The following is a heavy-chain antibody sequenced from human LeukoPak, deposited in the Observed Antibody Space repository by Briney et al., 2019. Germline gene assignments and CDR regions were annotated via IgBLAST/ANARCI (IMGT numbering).Heavy chain of an antibody. CDR3: ARGHSSSWGGFDY. Sequence: PGGSLRLSCAASGFTFSDYGMSWVRHAPGKGLEWVSVINWNGGSTAYADSVKGRLTISRDNATNSLYLQMNRLRAEDTALYYCARGHSSSWGGFDYWGQGTLVTVSS. CDR2: INWNGGST. J-gene: IGHJ4*02. D-gene: IGHD6-13*01. CDR1: GFTFSDYG. V-gene: IGHV3-20*04.